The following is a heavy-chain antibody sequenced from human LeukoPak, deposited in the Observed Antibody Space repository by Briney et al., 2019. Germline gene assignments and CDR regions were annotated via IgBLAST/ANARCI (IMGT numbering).Heavy chain of an antibody. CDR3: ARDRKTGDLDY. Sequence: GGPLRLSCTASGFTFGDYAMSWVRQAPGKGLEWVANIKQDGSEKYYVDSVKGRFTISRDNAKNSLYLQMNSLRAEDTAVYYCARDRKTGDLDYWGQGTLVTVSS. CDR1: GFTFGDYA. V-gene: IGHV3-7*01. J-gene: IGHJ4*02. D-gene: IGHD7-27*01. CDR2: IKQDGSEK.